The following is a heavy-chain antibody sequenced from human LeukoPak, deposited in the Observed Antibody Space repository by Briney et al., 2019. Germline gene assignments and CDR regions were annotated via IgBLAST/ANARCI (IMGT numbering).Heavy chain of an antibody. V-gene: IGHV3-30*02. CDR3: AKDDMGRYYYYYYYMDV. J-gene: IGHJ6*03. CDR1: GFTFSSYG. CDR2: IRYDGSNK. Sequence: GGSLRLSCAASGFTFSSYGMHWVRQAPGKGLEWVAFIRYDGSNKYYADSVKGRFTISRDNSKNTLYLQMNSLRAEDTAVYYCAKDDMGRYYYYYYYMDVWGKGTTVTISS. D-gene: IGHD3-9*01.